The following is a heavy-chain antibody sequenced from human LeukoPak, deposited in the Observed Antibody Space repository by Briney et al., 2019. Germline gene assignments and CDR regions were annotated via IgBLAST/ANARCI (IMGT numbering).Heavy chain of an antibody. D-gene: IGHD3-22*01. CDR1: GGSISSYY. J-gene: IGHJ4*02. Sequence: SETLSLTCTVSGGSISSYYWSWIRQPPGKGLEWIGYIYYSGSTNYNPSLKSRVTISVDTSKNQFSLKLSSVTAADTAVYYCARASNYDSSGYYPLADYWGQGTLVTVSS. CDR3: ARASNYDSSGYYPLADY. V-gene: IGHV4-59*01. CDR2: IYYSGST.